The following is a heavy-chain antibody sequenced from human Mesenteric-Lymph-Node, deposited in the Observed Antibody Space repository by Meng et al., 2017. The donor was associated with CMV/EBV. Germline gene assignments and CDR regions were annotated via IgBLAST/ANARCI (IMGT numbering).Heavy chain of an antibody. CDR2: IYHSGST. CDR1: GGSISSGGSS. D-gene: IGHD2-15*01. V-gene: IGHV4-30-2*01. J-gene: IGHJ4*02. CDR3: ARDQGGGFGY. Sequence: YAVSGGSISSGGSSWSWIRQPPGKGLEWIGYIYHSGSTYYNPSLKSRVTISVDRSKNQFSLKLSSVTAADTAVYYCARDQGGGFGYWGQGTLVTVSS.